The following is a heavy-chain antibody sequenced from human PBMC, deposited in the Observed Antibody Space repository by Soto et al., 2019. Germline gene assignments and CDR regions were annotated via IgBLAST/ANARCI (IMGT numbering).Heavy chain of an antibody. Sequence: LSLTCAVYGGSFSGYYWSWIRQPPGKGLEWIGEINHSESTNYNPSLKSRVTISVDTSKNQFSLKLSSVTAADTAVYYCARGRVGSYASYYYGMDVWGQGTTVTVSS. CDR3: ARGRVGSYASYYYGMDV. J-gene: IGHJ6*02. CDR1: GGSFSGYY. CDR2: INHSEST. V-gene: IGHV4-34*01. D-gene: IGHD3-16*01.